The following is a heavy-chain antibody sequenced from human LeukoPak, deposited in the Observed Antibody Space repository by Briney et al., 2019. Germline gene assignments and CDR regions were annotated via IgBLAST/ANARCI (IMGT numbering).Heavy chain of an antibody. V-gene: IGHV3-74*01. CDR1: GFTFSRYW. J-gene: IGHJ1*01. Sequence: PGGSLRLSCEASGFTFSRYWLHWVRQAPGKGLVWVSRIKGDGKTNYSDSVKGRFTISRDNAKNTVSLQMDSLRAEDTGVYYCARAPSEVGGYYPEYFRHWGQGTLVTVSS. CDR2: IKGDGKT. D-gene: IGHD3-22*01. CDR3: ARAPSEVGGYYPEYFRH.